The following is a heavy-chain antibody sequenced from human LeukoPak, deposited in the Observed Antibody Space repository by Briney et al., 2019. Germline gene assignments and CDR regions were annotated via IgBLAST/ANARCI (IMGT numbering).Heavy chain of an antibody. CDR2: IYSGGST. CDR1: GFTVSSNY. CDR3: ARSYDILTGYYND. D-gene: IGHD3-9*01. Sequence: PGGSLRLSCAASGFTVSSNYMSWVRQAPGNGLEWVSVIYSGGSTYYADSVKGRFTISRDNSKNTLYLQMNSLRAEDTAVYYCARSYDILTGYYNDWGQGTLVTVSS. V-gene: IGHV3-53*01. J-gene: IGHJ4*02.